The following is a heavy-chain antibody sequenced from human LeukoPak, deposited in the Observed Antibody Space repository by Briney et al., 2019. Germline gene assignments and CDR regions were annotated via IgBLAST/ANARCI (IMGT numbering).Heavy chain of an antibody. CDR3: ARASHDYGDYSHFDY. V-gene: IGHV4-59*12. CDR2: IYYSGST. CDR1: GGSISSYY. Sequence: SETLSLTCTVSGGSISSYYWSWIRQTPGKGLEWIGYIYYSGSTNFNPSLKSRVTISVDTSKNQFSLKLSSLTAADTAVYYCARASHDYGDYSHFDYWGQGTLVTVSS. J-gene: IGHJ4*02. D-gene: IGHD4-17*01.